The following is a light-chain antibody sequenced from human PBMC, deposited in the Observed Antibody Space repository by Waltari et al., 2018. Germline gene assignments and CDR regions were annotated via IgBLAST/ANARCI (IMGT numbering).Light chain of an antibody. CDR3: HQYGTSPRT. J-gene: IGKJ2*01. CDR1: QRVSSD. CDR2: GAS. Sequence: EIVMTQSPATLSVSPGERATLSCRASQRVSSDLAGYQQKPGQAPRLLIYGASTRATGIPARFSGSGSGKEFTLTISRLEPEDFAVYSCHQYGTSPRTFGLGTKLEIK. V-gene: IGKV3-15*01.